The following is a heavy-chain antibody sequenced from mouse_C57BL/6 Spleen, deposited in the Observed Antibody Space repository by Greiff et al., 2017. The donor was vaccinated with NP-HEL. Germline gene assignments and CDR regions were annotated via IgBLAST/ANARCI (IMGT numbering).Heavy chain of an antibody. V-gene: IGHV1-18*01. D-gene: IGHD2-4*01. CDR3: ARSYDYSWYFDV. J-gene: IGHJ1*03. CDR1: GYTFTDYN. CDR2: INPNNGGT. Sequence: EVKLMESGPELVKPGASVKIPCKASGYTFTDYNMDWVKQSHGKSLEWIGDINPNNGGTIYNQKFKGKATLTVDKSSSTAYMELRSLTSEDTAVYYCARSYDYSWYFDVWGTGTTVTVSS.